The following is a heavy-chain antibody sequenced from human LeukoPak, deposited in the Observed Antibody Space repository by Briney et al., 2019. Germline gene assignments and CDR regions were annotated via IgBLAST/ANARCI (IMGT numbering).Heavy chain of an antibody. CDR3: ARDRIVGATPNDAFDI. J-gene: IGHJ3*02. CDR2: IYSGGTT. D-gene: IGHD1-26*01. Sequence: PGGSLRLSCTASGFTVSSNHMSWVRQAPGKGLEWVSVIYSGGTTYYADSVKGRLTTSRDNSKNTLYLQMNSLRAEDTAVYYCARDRIVGATPNDAFDIWGQATTVTVSS. V-gene: IGHV3-53*01. CDR1: GFTVSSNH.